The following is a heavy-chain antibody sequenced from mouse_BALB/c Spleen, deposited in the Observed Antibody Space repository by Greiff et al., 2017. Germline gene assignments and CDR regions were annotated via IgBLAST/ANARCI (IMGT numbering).Heavy chain of an antibody. CDR2: IWGGGST. V-gene: IGHV2-6-4*01. Sequence: VKLVESGPGLVAPSQSLSITCTVSGFSLSRYSVHWVRQPPGKGLEWLGMIWGGGSTDYNSALKSRLSISKDNSKSQVFLKMNSLQTDDTAMYYCARNRDYYGSSLAMDYWGQGTSVTVSS. CDR1: GFSLSRYS. D-gene: IGHD1-1*01. J-gene: IGHJ4*01. CDR3: ARNRDYYGSSLAMDY.